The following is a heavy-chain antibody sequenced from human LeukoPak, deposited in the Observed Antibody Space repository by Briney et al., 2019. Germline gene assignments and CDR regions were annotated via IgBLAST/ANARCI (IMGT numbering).Heavy chain of an antibody. CDR3: ARLETYWGRCWFDP. CDR2: ISAYNGNT. J-gene: IGHJ5*02. V-gene: IGHV1-18*04. Sequence: ASVKVSCKASGYTFTSYGISWVRQAPGQGLEWMGWISAYNGNTNYTQKLQGRVTMTTDTSTSTAYMELRSLRSDDTAVYYCARLETYWGRCWFDPWGQGTLVTVSS. D-gene: IGHD3-16*01. CDR1: GYTFTSYG.